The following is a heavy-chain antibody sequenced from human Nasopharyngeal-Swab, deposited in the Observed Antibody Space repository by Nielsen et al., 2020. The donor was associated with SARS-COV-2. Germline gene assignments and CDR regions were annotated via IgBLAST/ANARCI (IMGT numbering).Heavy chain of an antibody. CDR2: IDPSDSYT. CDR3: ARHGMGDCGGDCLSDAFDI. J-gene: IGHJ3*02. CDR1: GYSFTSYW. V-gene: IGHV5-10-1*01. D-gene: IGHD2-21*02. Sequence: GGSLRLSCKGSGYSFTSYWISWVRQMPGKGLEWMGRIDPSDSYTNYSPSFQGHVTISADKSISTAYLQWSSLKASDTAMYYCARHGMGDCGGDCLSDAFDIWGQGTMVPVSS.